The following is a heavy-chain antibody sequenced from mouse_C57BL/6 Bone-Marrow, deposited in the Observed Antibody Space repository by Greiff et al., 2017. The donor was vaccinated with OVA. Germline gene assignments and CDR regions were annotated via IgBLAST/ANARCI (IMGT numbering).Heavy chain of an antibody. J-gene: IGHJ2*01. CDR3: TRGYYFDY. V-gene: IGHV1-4*01. Sequence: LQESGAELARPGASVKMSCKASGYTFTSYTIHWVKQRPGQGLEWIGYIDPTNDYTNYNQKFKGKATFTADKSSSTAYMQLSSLTSEDSAVYYCTRGYYFDYWGQGTTLTVSS. CDR1: GYTFTSYT. CDR2: IDPTNDYT.